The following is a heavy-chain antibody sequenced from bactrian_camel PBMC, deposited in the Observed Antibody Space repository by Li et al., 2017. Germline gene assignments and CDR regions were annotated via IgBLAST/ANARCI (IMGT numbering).Heavy chain of an antibody. Sequence: VQLVESGGALVRPGESLTLTCVASGFNISGYGITWERQAPGDQSRWVGTINSDNTPHYRDDSVKGRFTISRDNAKNTVYLQANSLKPEDTGLYFCATDPGADSGRWGQGTQVTVS. V-gene: IGHV3S10*01. CDR3: ATDPGADSGR. CDR1: GFNISGYG. CDR2: INSDNTP. J-gene: IGHJ4*01.